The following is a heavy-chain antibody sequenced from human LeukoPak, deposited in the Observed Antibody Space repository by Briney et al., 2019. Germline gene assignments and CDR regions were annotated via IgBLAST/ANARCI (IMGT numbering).Heavy chain of an antibody. J-gene: IGHJ4*02. CDR3: AKGYCSGGSCYSLDYFDY. V-gene: IGHV4-30-4*01. CDR2: IYYSGST. Sequence: PSETLSLTCTVSGGSISSGDYYWSWIRQPPGKGLEWIGYIYYSGSTYYNPSLKSRVTISVDTSKNQFSLKLSSVTAADTAVYYCAKGYCSGGSCYSLDYFDYWGQGTLVTVSS. CDR1: GGSISSGDYY. D-gene: IGHD2-15*01.